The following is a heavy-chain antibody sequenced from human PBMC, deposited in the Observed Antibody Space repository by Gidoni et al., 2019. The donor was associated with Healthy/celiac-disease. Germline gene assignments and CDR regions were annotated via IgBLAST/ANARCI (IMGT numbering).Heavy chain of an antibody. J-gene: IGHJ4*02. CDR3: AHRLYYYGSGSDGTMFDY. D-gene: IGHD3-10*01. CDR1: GFSLRPRGVG. CDR2: IYWDDDK. Sequence: ITLQAPGPTLVKPPPTLTLPCTFSGFSLRPRGVGVGWIRQPPGKALEWLALIYWDDDKRYSPSLKSRLTITKDTTKNQVVLTMTNMDPVDTDTEYCAHRLYYYGSGSDGTMFDYWGQGTLVTVSS. V-gene: IGHV2-5*02.